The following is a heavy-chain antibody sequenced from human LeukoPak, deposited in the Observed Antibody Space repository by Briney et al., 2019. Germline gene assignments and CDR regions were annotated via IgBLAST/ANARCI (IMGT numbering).Heavy chain of an antibody. CDR1: GFTFSSYS. J-gene: IGHJ4*02. CDR3: ASQSTVTSPDPSNY. V-gene: IGHV3-21*01. D-gene: IGHD4-17*01. CDR2: ISSSSSYI. Sequence: GGSLRLSCAASGFTFSSYSMNWVRQAPGKGLEWVSSISSSSSYIYYAVSVKGRFTISRDNAKNSLYLQMNSLRAEDTAVYYCASQSTVTSPDPSNYWGQGTLVTVSS.